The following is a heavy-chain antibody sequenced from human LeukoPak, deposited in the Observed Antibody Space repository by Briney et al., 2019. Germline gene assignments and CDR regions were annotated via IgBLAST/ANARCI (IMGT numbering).Heavy chain of an antibody. CDR3: ARVRYGDSPVDY. CDR1: GGSISSYY. J-gene: IGHJ4*02. D-gene: IGHD4-17*01. CDR2: IYYSGST. Sequence: SETLSLTCTVSGGSISSYYWSWIRQPPGKGLEWIGYIYYSGSTNYNPSLKSRVTISVDTSKNQFSLKLSSVTAADTAVYCCARVRYGDSPVDYCAQGTLVTVSS. V-gene: IGHV4-59*01.